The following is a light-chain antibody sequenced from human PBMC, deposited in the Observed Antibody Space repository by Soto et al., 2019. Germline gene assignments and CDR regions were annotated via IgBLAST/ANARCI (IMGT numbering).Light chain of an antibody. V-gene: IGKV3-15*01. CDR3: QHYNNRPLT. CDR2: DAS. J-gene: IGKJ4*01. CDR1: QSVSSH. Sequence: EIVMTQSPATLSVSPGERATLSCRASQSVSSHLAWYQKKPGQSPRLLNYDASTRATGNPARFGGGGSGTEFTLTTSSLQIEDFAVYYGQHYNNRPLTFGGGTKVEIK.